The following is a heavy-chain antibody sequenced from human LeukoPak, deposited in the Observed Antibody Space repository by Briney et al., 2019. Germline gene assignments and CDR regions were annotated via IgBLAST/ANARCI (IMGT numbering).Heavy chain of an antibody. J-gene: IGHJ4*02. Sequence: GGSLRLSCEASGLAFSKYRMHWVRQAPGKGLVWVSFISKDGATRTYVDSVRDRFTISRDNSKNILFLQMNSLKSEDTAMYYCVRASGYLHDFDFWGQGTLVTVSS. V-gene: IGHV3-74*03. CDR2: ISKDGATR. CDR3: VRASGYLHDFDF. D-gene: IGHD3-3*01. CDR1: GLAFSKYR.